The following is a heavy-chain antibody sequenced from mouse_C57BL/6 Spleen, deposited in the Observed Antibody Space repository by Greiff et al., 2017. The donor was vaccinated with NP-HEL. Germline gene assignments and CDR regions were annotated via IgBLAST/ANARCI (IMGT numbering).Heavy chain of an antibody. CDR1: GYAFTNYL. Sequence: QVQLQQSGAELVRPGTSVKVSCKASGYAFTNYLIEWVKQRPGQGLEWIGVINPGSGGTNYNEKFKGKATLTADKSSSTAYMQLSSLTSEDSAVYFCGRVQRYYAMDYWGQGTSVTVSS. J-gene: IGHJ4*01. CDR3: GRVQRYYAMDY. V-gene: IGHV1-54*01. CDR2: INPGSGGT.